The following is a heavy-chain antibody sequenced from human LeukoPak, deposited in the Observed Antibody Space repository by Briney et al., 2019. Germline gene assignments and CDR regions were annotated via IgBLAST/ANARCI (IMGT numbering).Heavy chain of an antibody. D-gene: IGHD5-18*01. CDR3: ARVNRGIQLWFDFDY. Sequence: PSETLSLTCTVSGGSISSYYWSWIRQPPGKGLEWIGYIYYSGSTNYNPSLKSRVTISVDTSKNQFSLKLSSVTAADTAVYYCARVNRGIQLWFDFDYWGQGTLVTVSS. CDR1: GGSISSYY. V-gene: IGHV4-59*01. J-gene: IGHJ4*02. CDR2: IYYSGST.